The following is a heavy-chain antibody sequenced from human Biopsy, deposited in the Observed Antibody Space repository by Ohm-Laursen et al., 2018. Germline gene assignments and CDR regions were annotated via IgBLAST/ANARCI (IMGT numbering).Heavy chain of an antibody. CDR3: AKINPSSIYYNYGMDV. CDR2: ISGSGGTT. J-gene: IGHJ6*02. CDR1: GFNFGNYG. V-gene: IGHV3-23*01. Sequence: SLRLSCAASGFNFGNYGMHWVRQVPGKGLEWVSGISGSGGTTDYADSVKGRFTISRDNPRNTVYLQMNSLRVEGTAVYYCAKINPSSIYYNYGMDVWGQGTTVTISS.